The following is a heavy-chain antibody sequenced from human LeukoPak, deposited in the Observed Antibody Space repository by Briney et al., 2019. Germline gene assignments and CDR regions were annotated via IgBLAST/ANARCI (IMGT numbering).Heavy chain of an antibody. V-gene: IGHV3-30*14. D-gene: IGHD5-18*01. CDR3: ARARRNGYAYGSQAY. Sequence: PGGSLRLSCAASGFYFSDYVMHWVRQAPGKGMEWVAVISFDGSDKYYADSVKGRFTISRDNSKNTLYLQMNSLRAEDSAVYYCARARRNGYAYGSQAYWGQGTLVTVSS. CDR2: ISFDGSDK. J-gene: IGHJ1*01. CDR1: GFYFSDYV.